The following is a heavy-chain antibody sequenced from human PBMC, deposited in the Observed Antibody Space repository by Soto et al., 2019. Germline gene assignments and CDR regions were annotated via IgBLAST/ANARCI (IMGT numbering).Heavy chain of an antibody. D-gene: IGHD3-3*01. CDR3: ARPRSGSYYYGMHV. J-gene: IGHJ6*04. CDR1: GYTFTSYD. Sequence: QVQLVQSGAEVKKPGASVKVSCKASGYTFTSYDINWVRQATGQGLEWMGWMNPNSGNTGYAQKFQGRVTMTRNTSITTAYMELSSRRSEDTAVYYWARPRSGSYYYGMHVWGKGTAVTVSS. V-gene: IGHV1-8*01. CDR2: MNPNSGNT.